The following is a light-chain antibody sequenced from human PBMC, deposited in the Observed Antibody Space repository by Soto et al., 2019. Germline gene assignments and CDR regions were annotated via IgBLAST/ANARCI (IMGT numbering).Light chain of an antibody. CDR3: HQRQSWPRT. Sequence: VMTQAPATLSVSPGERATLSCRASQYINTRLAWYQHRPGQAPRLLIYQTSIRAAGIPARFRASGSGTDFTLTISDVQPEDFALYYCHQRQSWPRTFGQGTKVDIK. CDR1: QYINTR. J-gene: IGKJ1*01. V-gene: IGKV3D-15*03. CDR2: QTS.